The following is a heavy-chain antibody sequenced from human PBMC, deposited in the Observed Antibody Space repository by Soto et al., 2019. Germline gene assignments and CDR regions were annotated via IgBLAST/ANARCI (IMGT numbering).Heavy chain of an antibody. Sequence: SETPSLTCAVYGGSFSGYYWSWIRQPPGKGLEWIGEINHSGSTNYNPSLKSRVTISVDTSKNQFSLKLSSVTAADTAVYYCARGRTGLGGRIIDYWGQGTLVTVSS. D-gene: IGHD3-16*01. CDR1: GGSFSGYY. J-gene: IGHJ4*02. CDR3: ARGRTGLGGRIIDY. V-gene: IGHV4-34*01. CDR2: INHSGST.